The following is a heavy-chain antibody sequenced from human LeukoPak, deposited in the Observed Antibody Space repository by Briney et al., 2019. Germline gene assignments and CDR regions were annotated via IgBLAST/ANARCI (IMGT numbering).Heavy chain of an antibody. CDR3: ARAGEVYCSSTSCSGPLDY. D-gene: IGHD2-2*01. J-gene: IGHJ4*02. Sequence: GRSLRLSCAASGFTFSSYAMHWVRQAPGKGLEWVAVISYDGSNKYYADSVKGRFTISRDNSKNTLYLQMNSLRAEDTAVYYCARAGEVYCSSTSCSGPLDYWGQGTLVTVSS. V-gene: IGHV3-30-3*01. CDR1: GFTFSSYA. CDR2: ISYDGSNK.